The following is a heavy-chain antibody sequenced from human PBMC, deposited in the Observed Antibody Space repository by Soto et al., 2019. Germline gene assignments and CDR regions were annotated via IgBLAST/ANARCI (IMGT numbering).Heavy chain of an antibody. V-gene: IGHV4-59*01. Sequence: SETLSLTCTVSGGSISSYYWCWIRQPPGKGLEWIGYIYYSGSTNYNPSLKSRVTISVDTSKNQFSLKLSSVTAADTAVYYCASRSYGSGSPLYYGMDVWGQGTTVTVSS. J-gene: IGHJ6*02. CDR2: IYYSGST. D-gene: IGHD3-10*01. CDR1: GGSISSYY. CDR3: ASRSYGSGSPLYYGMDV.